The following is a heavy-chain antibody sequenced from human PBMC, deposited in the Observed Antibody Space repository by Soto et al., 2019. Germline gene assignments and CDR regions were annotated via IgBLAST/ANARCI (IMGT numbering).Heavy chain of an antibody. CDR1: GGSISSGGYY. J-gene: IGHJ4*02. V-gene: IGHV4-31*03. CDR3: ARGVEVYFDY. Sequence: SETLSLTCTVSGGSISSGGYYWSWIRQHPGKGLEWIGYIYYSGSTYYNPSLNSRVTISVDTSKNQFSLKLSSVTAADTAVYYCARGVEVYFDYWGQGTLVTVSS. CDR2: IYYSGST.